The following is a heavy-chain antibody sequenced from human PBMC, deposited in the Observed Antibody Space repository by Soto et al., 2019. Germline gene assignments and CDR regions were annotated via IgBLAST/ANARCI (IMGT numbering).Heavy chain of an antibody. J-gene: IGHJ4*02. CDR2: IYYSGST. Sequence: QVQLQESGPGLVKPSETLSLTCTVSGGSISSYYWSWIRQPPGKGLEWIGYIYYSGSTNYNPSLKSRVTISVDTSKNQFSLKLSSVTAVDTAVYYCARHHDSRAQGTLVTVSS. CDR3: ARHHDS. V-gene: IGHV4-59*08. CDR1: GGSISSYY.